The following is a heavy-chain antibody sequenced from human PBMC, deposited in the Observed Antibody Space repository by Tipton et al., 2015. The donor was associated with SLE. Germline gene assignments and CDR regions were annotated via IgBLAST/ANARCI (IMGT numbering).Heavy chain of an antibody. V-gene: IGHV4-39*01. J-gene: IGHJ5*02. Sequence: TLSLTCTVSGGSIGSHHWTWIRQPPGKGPEWIGRITNNGNTYYIPSLQSRVTMSVDTSKNHFSLKLSSVTAADTAVYYCARHDTNYGRNWFDPWGQGTLVTVSS. CDR2: ITNNGNT. CDR3: ARHDTNYGRNWFDP. D-gene: IGHD2-8*01. CDR1: GGSIGSHH.